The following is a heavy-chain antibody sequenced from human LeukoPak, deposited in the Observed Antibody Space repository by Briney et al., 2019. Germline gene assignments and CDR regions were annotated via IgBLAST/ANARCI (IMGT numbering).Heavy chain of an antibody. Sequence: SETLSLTCAVYGGSFSGYYWSWIRQPPGKGLEWIGEINHSGSTNYNPSLKSRVTISVDTSKNQFSLKLSSVTAAHTAVYYCASHKRSDFWSGHDAFDIWGQVPMVNVSS. CDR3: ASHKRSDFWSGHDAFDI. CDR2: INHSGST. CDR1: GGSFSGYY. D-gene: IGHD3-3*01. V-gene: IGHV4-34*01. J-gene: IGHJ3*02.